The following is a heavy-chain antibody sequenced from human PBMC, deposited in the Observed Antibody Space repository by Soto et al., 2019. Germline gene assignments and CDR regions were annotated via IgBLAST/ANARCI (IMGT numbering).Heavy chain of an antibody. CDR2: INPSGGST. CDR3: ARDGPYCSGGSCYYYYYGMDV. Sequence: QVQLVQSGAEVKKPGASVKVSCKASGYTFTSYYMHWVRQAPGQGLEWMGIINPSGGSTSYAQKFQGRLTMTRDTSTSTVYMELSSLRSEDTAVYYCARDGPYCSGGSCYYYYYGMDVWGQGTTVTVSS. D-gene: IGHD2-15*01. V-gene: IGHV1-46*01. CDR1: GYTFTSYY. J-gene: IGHJ6*02.